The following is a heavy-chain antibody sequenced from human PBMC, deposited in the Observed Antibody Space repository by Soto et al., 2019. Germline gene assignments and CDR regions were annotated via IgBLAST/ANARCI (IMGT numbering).Heavy chain of an antibody. Sequence: PSETLSLTCTVSGGSISGGAYYWSWIRQHPGKGLEWIGYIYYSGSTYYNPSLKSRVTISVDTSKNQFSLKLSSVTAADTAVYYCARGGLLWFGELFYYYYGMDVWGQGTTVTVSS. D-gene: IGHD3-10*01. V-gene: IGHV4-30-4*01. J-gene: IGHJ6*02. CDR1: GGSISGGAYY. CDR3: ARGGLLWFGELFYYYYGMDV. CDR2: IYYSGST.